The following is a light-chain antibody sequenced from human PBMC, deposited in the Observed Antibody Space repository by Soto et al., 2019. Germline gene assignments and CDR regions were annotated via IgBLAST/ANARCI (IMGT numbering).Light chain of an antibody. J-gene: IGLJ1*01. CDR1: SSDVGGYNY. V-gene: IGLV2-14*01. Sequence: QSVLTQPASVAGSPGQSITISCTGTSSDVGGYNYVSWYQQHPGKAPKLMIYDVSNRPSGVSNRFSGSKSGNTASLTISGLQAEDEADYYSSSYTSSSTIYVFGTGTKVTLL. CDR2: DVS. CDR3: SSYTSSSTIYV.